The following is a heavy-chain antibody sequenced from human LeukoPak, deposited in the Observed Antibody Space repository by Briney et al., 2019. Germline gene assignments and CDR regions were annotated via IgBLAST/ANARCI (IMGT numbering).Heavy chain of an antibody. CDR2: IIPIFDTA. D-gene: IGHD2-8*01. CDR3: ARGHPLREMVYATNWFDP. CDR1: RGTFISYA. J-gene: IGHJ5*02. Sequence: SVKDSCKTSRGTFISYAISWVRQDPGQELEGMVGIIPIFDTANYAQKFQGRVTITTDESTSTAYMELSSLRSEDTAVYYGARGHPLREMVYATNWFDPWGQGTLVTVSS. V-gene: IGHV1-69*05.